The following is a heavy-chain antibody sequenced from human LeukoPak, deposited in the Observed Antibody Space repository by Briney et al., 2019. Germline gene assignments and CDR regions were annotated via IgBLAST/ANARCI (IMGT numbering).Heavy chain of an antibody. D-gene: IGHD1-26*01. CDR1: GGSISSYY. V-gene: IGHV4-39*01. CDR3: ASQGASAPLDY. CDR2: VYYGGST. J-gene: IGHJ4*02. Sequence: PSETLSLTCTVSGGSISSYYWGWIRQPPGKRLEWIGSVYYGGSTHYNSSLKSRVTISVDTSKNQFSLKLSSVTAADTAVYYCASQGASAPLDYWGQGTLVTVSS.